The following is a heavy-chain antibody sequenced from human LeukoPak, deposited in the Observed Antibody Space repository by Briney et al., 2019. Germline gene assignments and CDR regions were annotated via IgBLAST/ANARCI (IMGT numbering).Heavy chain of an antibody. D-gene: IGHD2-2*01. CDR1: GFTFSSYA. J-gene: IGHJ4*02. CDR3: AKVYCSSTSCECFDY. CDR2: ISGCGGST. Sequence: GGSLRLSCAASGFTFSSYAMSWVRQAPGKGLEWVSAISGCGGSTYYADSVKGRFTISRDNSKNTLYLQMNSLRAEDTAVYYCAKVYCSSTSCECFDYWGQGTLVTVSS. V-gene: IGHV3-23*01.